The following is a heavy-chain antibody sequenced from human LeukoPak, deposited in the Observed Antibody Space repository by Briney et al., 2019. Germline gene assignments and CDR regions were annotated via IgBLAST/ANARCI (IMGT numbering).Heavy chain of an antibody. CDR1: GFTFSNAW. D-gene: IGHD1-1*01. V-gene: IGHV3-15*01. J-gene: IGHJ4*02. CDR2: IKSNTDGGTA. Sequence: GGSLRLSCAASGFTFSNAWMSWVRQAPGKGLGWVGRIKSNTDGGTADYAAPVKDRVTIPRDDSKNTPYLQMNSLKTDDTAVYYCTTDPRNGYYFDYWGQGTLATVSS. CDR3: TTDPRNGYYFDY.